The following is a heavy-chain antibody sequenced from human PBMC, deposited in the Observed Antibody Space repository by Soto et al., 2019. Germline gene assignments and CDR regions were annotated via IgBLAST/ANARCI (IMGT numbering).Heavy chain of an antibody. D-gene: IGHD4-17*01. Sequence: GGSLRLSCAASGFTFSDHYMDWVRQAPGKGLEWVGRTRNKANSYTTEYAASVKGRFTISRDDSKNSLYLQMNSLRTEDTAVYYCARAAVTAYYYYYYMDVWGKGTTVTVSS. CDR2: TRNKANSYTT. V-gene: IGHV3-72*01. J-gene: IGHJ6*03. CDR1: GFTFSDHY. CDR3: ARAAVTAYYYYYYMDV.